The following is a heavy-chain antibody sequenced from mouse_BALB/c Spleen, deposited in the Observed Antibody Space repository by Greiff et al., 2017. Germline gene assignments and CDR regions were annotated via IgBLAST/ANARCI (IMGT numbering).Heavy chain of an antibody. D-gene: IGHD1-1*01. V-gene: IGHV5-15*02. Sequence: EVKLVESGGGLVQPGGSRKLSCAASGFTFSDYGMAWVRQAPGQGPEWVAFISNLAYSIYYADTVTGRFTISRENAKNTLYLEMSSLRSEDTAMYYCARDYYGSSYGYFDVWGAGTTVTVSS. CDR3: ARDYYGSSYGYFDV. J-gene: IGHJ1*01. CDR1: GFTFSDYG. CDR2: ISNLAYSI.